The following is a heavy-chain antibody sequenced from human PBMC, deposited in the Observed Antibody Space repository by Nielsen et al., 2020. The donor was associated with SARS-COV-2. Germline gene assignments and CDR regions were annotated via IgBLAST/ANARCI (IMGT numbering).Heavy chain of an antibody. Sequence: SETLSLTCTVSGGSISSGGFYWGWIRQPPGKGLEWIGTIYYSGSVSYNPSLRSRVTISVDTSKKHFSLKLTSVTAADTAVYFCARGDIAVVPAAMFRGDDAFDIWGQGTMV. D-gene: IGHD2-2*01. V-gene: IGHV4-39*02. CDR2: IYYSGSV. CDR1: GGSISSGGFY. CDR3: ARGDIAVVPAAMFRGDDAFDI. J-gene: IGHJ3*02.